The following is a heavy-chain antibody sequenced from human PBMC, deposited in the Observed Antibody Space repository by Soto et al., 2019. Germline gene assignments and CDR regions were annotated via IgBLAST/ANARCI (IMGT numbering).Heavy chain of an antibody. CDR1: GFTFSTYA. Sequence: GGSLRLSCAASGFTFSTYAMHWVRQAPGKGLEWVTFISFDESIKYYADSVKGRFSISRDVSKNTLYLHMSSLRAEDTAFYYCVREQNTSYSGSSSLTFYFDYWGQGTLVTVSS. D-gene: IGHD3-22*01. V-gene: IGHV3-30-3*01. CDR3: VREQNTSYSGSSSLTFYFDY. CDR2: ISFDESIK. J-gene: IGHJ4*02.